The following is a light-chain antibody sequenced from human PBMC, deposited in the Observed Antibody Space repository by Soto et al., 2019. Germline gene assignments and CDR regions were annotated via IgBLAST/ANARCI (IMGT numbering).Light chain of an antibody. CDR3: QHYGSSRT. CDR2: GAS. CDR1: QSVSSSY. V-gene: IGKV3-20*01. J-gene: IGKJ1*01. Sequence: EIVLTQSPGTLSLSPGERATLSCRASQSVSSSYLAWYQQKPGQAPRLLIYGASTRATGIPDRFSGSGSGTDFTLTSSRLEHEDVAVYYWQHYGSSRTFGQGTKVEIK.